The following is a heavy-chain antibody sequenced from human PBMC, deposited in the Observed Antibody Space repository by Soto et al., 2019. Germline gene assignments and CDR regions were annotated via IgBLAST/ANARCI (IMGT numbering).Heavy chain of an antibody. D-gene: IGHD2-21*02. CDR3: VREVSDWSSHGSFDF. V-gene: IGHV3-23*01. J-gene: IGHJ3*01. CDR1: GFIFKMYW. CDR2: ISNNRGSA. Sequence: GGSLRLSCAASGFIFKMYWMHWVRQNPGKGLEWVSLISNNRGSASHADSVQGRFIISRDNAINTLYLQMNSLRAEDTAIYYCVREVSDWSSHGSFDFWGRGTMVTVSS.